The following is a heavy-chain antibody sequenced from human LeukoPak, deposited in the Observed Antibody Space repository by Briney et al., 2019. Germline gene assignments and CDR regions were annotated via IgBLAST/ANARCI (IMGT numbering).Heavy chain of an antibody. CDR2: IKQDGSEK. J-gene: IGHJ3*02. Sequence: GGSLRLSCAASGFTFSSYWMTWVRQAPGKGLEWVAKIKQDGSEKYYVDSVKGRFTISRDNAKNSLYLQMNSLRAEDTAVYYCTRDRDDDSSGSIDDAFDIWGQGTMVTVSS. CDR1: GFTFSSYW. CDR3: TRDRDDDSSGSIDDAFDI. V-gene: IGHV3-7*01. D-gene: IGHD3-22*01.